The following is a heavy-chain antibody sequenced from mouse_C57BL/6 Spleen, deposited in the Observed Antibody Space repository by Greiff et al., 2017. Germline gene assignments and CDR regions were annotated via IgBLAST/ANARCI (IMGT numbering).Heavy chain of an antibody. J-gene: IGHJ4*01. D-gene: IGHD1-1*01. CDR2: IDPAHGNT. V-gene: IGHV14-3*01. CDR3: ANGRDYAMDY. CDR1: GFNIKNTY. Sequence: EVQLVESVAELVRPGASVKLSCTASGFNIKNTYMHWVKQRPEQGLEWIGRIDPAHGNTKYAPKFQGKATITADTSSTTAYLQRSSLTSEDTAIYYCANGRDYAMDYWGQGTSVTVSS.